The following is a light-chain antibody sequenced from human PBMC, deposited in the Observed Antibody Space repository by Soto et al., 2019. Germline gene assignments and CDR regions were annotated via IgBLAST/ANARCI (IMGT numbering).Light chain of an antibody. J-gene: IGLJ1*01. V-gene: IGLV2-14*03. CDR2: DVS. Sequence: QSVLTQPASVSGSPGQSITISCTGTSGDVGAYNYVSWYQHHPGKAPKLIIYDVSDRPSGVSNRFSASKSGNTASLTISGLQAEDEADYYCSSYTSSNTEVFGTGTKVTVL. CDR3: SSYTSSNTEV. CDR1: SGDVGAYNY.